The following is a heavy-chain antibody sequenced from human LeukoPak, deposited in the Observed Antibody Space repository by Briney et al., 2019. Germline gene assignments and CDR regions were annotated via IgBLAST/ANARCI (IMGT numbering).Heavy chain of an antibody. V-gene: IGHV1-18*01. Sequence: ASVKVSCKASGYTFTSYGISWVRQAPEQGLEWMGWISAYNGNTNYAQKLQGRVTMTTDTSTSTAYMELRSLRSDDTAVYYCAIGDYGSGSYYNHFDYWGQGTLVTVSS. CDR3: AIGDYGSGSYYNHFDY. D-gene: IGHD3-10*01. CDR1: GYTFTSYG. J-gene: IGHJ4*02. CDR2: ISAYNGNT.